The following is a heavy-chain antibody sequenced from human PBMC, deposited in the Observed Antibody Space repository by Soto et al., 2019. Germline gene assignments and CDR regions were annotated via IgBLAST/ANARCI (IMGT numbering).Heavy chain of an antibody. V-gene: IGHV3-23*01. CDR2: FSGRSGDT. Sequence: GGSLRLSCVASGFSISTHALTWVRQAPGKGLEWVSSFSGRSGDTYYAASVKGRFTISGDSSKNTVILQMNNLRAADTALYYCARDSSAWPNYFDSWGQGIQVTVSS. CDR1: GFSISTHA. J-gene: IGHJ4*02. D-gene: IGHD6-19*01. CDR3: ARDSSAWPNYFDS.